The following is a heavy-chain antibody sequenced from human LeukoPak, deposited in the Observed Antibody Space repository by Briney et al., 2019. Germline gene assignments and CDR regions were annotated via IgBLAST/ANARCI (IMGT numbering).Heavy chain of an antibody. CDR1: GGSFSGYY. D-gene: IGHD1-26*01. J-gene: IGHJ3*02. CDR3: ARDLGPHRSSPNTGAFDI. CDR2: IAPAGTT. V-gene: IGHV3-11*04. Sequence: LSLTCAVYGGSFSGYYWTWIRQAPGKGLEWVSYIAPAGTTYYADSVKGRFTISRDNAKTSLYLQMSNMGADDTAVYYCARDLGPHRSSPNTGAFDIWGQGTMVTVSS.